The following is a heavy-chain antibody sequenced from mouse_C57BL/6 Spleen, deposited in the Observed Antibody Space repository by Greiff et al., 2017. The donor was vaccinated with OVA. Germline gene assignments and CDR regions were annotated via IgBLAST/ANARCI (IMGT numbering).Heavy chain of an antibody. J-gene: IGHJ2*01. V-gene: IGHV1-80*01. D-gene: IGHD1-1*01. Sequence: VQLKESGAELVKPGASVKISCKASGYAFSSYWMNWVKQRPGKGLEWIGQIYPGDGDTNYNGKFKGKATLTADKSSSTAYMQLSSLTSEDSAVYFCAREDYYGSSPFDYWGQGTTLTVSS. CDR2: IYPGDGDT. CDR3: AREDYYGSSPFDY. CDR1: GYAFSSYW.